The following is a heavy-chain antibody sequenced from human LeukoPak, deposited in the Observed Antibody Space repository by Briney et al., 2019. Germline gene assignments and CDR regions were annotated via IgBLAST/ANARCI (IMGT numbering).Heavy chain of an antibody. Sequence: GGSLRLSCAASGFTFSSYAMHWVRQAPGKGLEWVAVISYDGSNKYYADSVKGRFTISRDNSKNTLYLQMNSLRAEDTAVYYCGSGGRYSGSYSVVDYWGQGTPVTVSS. CDR2: ISYDGSNK. CDR3: GSGGRYSGSYSVVDY. D-gene: IGHD1-26*01. CDR1: GFTFSSYA. J-gene: IGHJ4*02. V-gene: IGHV3-30-3*01.